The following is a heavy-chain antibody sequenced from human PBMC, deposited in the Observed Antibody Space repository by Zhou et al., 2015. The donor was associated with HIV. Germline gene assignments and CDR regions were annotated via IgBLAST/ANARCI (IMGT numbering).Heavy chain of an antibody. J-gene: IGHJ6*03. CDR2: NRSKGKRNPT. D-gene: IGHD3/OR15-3a*01. Sequence: EVQLVESGGGLVQPGGSLRLSCAASGFSFGDHYMDWVRQAPGKGLEWVGRNRSKGKRNPTEYAASVKGRFTISRDDSKNSLYLQMNSLKTEDTAFYYCAKLFWTGCYTDYFYHTDAWGQGTTVTVSS. V-gene: IGHV3-72*01. CDR3: AKLFWTGCYTDYFYHTDA. CDR1: GFSFGDHY.